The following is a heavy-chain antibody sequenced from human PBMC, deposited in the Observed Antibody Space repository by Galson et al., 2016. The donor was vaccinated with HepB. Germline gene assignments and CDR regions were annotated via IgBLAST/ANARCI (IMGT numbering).Heavy chain of an antibody. V-gene: IGHV4-61*01. CDR2: IYYSGST. Sequence: TLSLTCTVSGGSVSSGSYYWSWIRQPPGKGMEWVGCIYYSGSTNYNASLKSRVTISVDTSKNQFSLKLSSVTAADTAVYYCARDHWNDACYQYYGLDVWGQGTTVTVSS. J-gene: IGHJ6*02. CDR3: ARDHWNDACYQYYGLDV. D-gene: IGHD1-1*01. CDR1: GGSVSSGSYY.